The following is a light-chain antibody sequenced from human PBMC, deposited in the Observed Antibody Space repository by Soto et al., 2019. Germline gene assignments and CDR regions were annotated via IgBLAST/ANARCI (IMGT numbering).Light chain of an antibody. CDR1: SSNIESNP. J-gene: IGLJ2*01. CDR2: NDD. V-gene: IGLV1-51*01. CDR3: GPWDASLSAGV. Sequence: QSVLTQPPSVSAAPGQKVTISCSGSSSNIESNPVSWYRHLPGTVPKLLIHNDDKRPSGIPDRFSGSKSGTSATLGITGLQPGDEADYYCGPWDASLSAGVFGAGTKLTVL.